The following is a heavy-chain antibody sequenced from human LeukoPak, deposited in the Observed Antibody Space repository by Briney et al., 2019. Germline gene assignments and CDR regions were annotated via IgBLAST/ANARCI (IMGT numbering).Heavy chain of an antibody. Sequence: GGSLRLSCAASGFTFRTHAMHWVRQAPGKGLEWMAVISYDGSNEYYTDSVKGRFTISRDNSNNTLSVQMSSLRAEDTAVYYCARDRGGYTYSHDYWGQGTLVTVSS. CDR1: GFTFRTHA. J-gene: IGHJ4*02. CDR3: ARDRGGYTYSHDY. CDR2: ISYDGSNE. V-gene: IGHV3-30-3*01. D-gene: IGHD5-18*01.